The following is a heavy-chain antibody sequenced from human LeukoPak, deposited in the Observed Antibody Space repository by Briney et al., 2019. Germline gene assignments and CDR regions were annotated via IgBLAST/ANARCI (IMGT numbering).Heavy chain of an antibody. V-gene: IGHV3-48*01. CDR2: ISSSSSTI. CDR1: GFTFSSYS. J-gene: IGHJ4*02. Sequence: GGSLRLSCAASGFTFSSYSMSWVRQAPGKGLEWVSYISSSSSTIYYADSVKGRFTISRDNAKNSLYLQMNSLRAEDTAVYYCARDRDDYGDYVFDYWGQGTLVTVSS. CDR3: ARDRDDYGDYVFDY. D-gene: IGHD4-17*01.